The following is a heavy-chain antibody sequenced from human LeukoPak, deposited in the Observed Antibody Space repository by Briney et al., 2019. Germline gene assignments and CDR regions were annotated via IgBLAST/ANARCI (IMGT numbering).Heavy chain of an antibody. CDR1: GFTFPGYS. CDR2: IRSNSNYI. D-gene: IGHD4-17*01. J-gene: IGHJ4*02. Sequence: GGSVRLSCAACGFTFPGYSLNWVRQAPGKGLEWVSSIRSNSNYIYYAELVKGRFTISRDNTKNSLYLQMNSLKAEDTAVYYCACYYYGDYNFDYWGQGTLVTVSS. V-gene: IGHV3-21*01. CDR3: ACYYYGDYNFDY.